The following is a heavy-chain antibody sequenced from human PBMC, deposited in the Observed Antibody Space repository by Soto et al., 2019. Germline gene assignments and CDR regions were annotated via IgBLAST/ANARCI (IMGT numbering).Heavy chain of an antibody. J-gene: IGHJ5*02. CDR3: ARRERYYGSPGWFDP. V-gene: IGHV4-39*01. D-gene: IGHD3-10*01. CDR1: GGSISSFTYY. CDR2: VYYNENT. Sequence: PSKTLSLTCSVAGGSISSFTYYWGWIRQPPGKGLEWIGTVYYNENTYYNPSLKSRVTITVDTAKNQFSLNLRSVTAAETAMYFCARRERYYGSPGWFDPWGPGTLVTASS.